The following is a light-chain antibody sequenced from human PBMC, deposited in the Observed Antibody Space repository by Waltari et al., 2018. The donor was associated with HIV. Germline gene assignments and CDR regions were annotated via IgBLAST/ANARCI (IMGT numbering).Light chain of an antibody. V-gene: IGLV2-14*01. CDR1: SSDVGGYNY. J-gene: IGLJ2*01. CDR3: SSYTSSSTL. CDR2: EVS. Sequence: QSALTHPASVSGSPGHSITISCTGTSSDVGGYNYVSWYQQHPGTAPKLMIYEVSNRPSGVYNRFSGSKSGNTAYLTISGLQAEDEADYYCSSYTSSSTLFGGGTKLTVL.